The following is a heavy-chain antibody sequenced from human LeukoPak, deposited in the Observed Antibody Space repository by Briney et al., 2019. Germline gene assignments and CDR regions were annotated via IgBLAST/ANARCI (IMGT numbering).Heavy chain of an antibody. D-gene: IGHD4-17*01. Sequence: SETLSLTCAVYGGSFSGYYWSWIRQPPGKGLEWIGYIYYSGSTYYNPSLKSRVTISVDTSKNQFSLKLSSVTAADTAVYYCARSTTVTYNWFDPWGQGTLVTVSS. V-gene: IGHV4-34*01. J-gene: IGHJ5*02. CDR3: ARSTTVTYNWFDP. CDR1: GGSFSGYY. CDR2: IYYSGST.